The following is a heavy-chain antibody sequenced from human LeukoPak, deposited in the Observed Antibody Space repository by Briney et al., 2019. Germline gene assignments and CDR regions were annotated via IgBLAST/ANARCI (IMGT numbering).Heavy chain of an antibody. Sequence: GESLKISCKGSGYIFSNYWIGWVRQMPGKGLEWMGIVYPGDSDTRYSPSFQGQVTISADKSISTTYLQWSSLKAPDTAMYYCARQGYSSGWYYFDYWGQGTLVTVSS. CDR3: ARQGYSSGWYYFDY. D-gene: IGHD6-19*01. V-gene: IGHV5-51*01. CDR2: VYPGDSDT. CDR1: GYIFSNYW. J-gene: IGHJ4*02.